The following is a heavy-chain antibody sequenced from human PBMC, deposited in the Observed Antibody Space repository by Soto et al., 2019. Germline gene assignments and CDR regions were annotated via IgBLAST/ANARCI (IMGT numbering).Heavy chain of an antibody. CDR3: ARGVTMVRGVIHTPYFDY. D-gene: IGHD3-10*01. CDR1: GGSISSGGYY. V-gene: IGHV4-31*03. J-gene: IGHJ4*02. Sequence: QVQLQESGPGLVKPSQTLSLTCTVSGGSISSGGYYWSWIRQHPGKCLEWIGYIYYSGSTYYNPSRKSRGTISVDTSKNQFSLKLSSVTAADTAVYYCARGVTMVRGVIHTPYFDYWGQGTLVTVSS. CDR2: IYYSGST.